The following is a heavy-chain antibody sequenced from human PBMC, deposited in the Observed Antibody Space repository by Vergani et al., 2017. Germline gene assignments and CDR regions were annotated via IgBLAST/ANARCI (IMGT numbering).Heavy chain of an antibody. J-gene: IGHJ4*02. D-gene: IGHD4-17*01. V-gene: IGHV1-3*01. CDR2: INAGNGNT. CDR1: GYTFTSYA. Sequence: QVQLVQSGAEVKKPGASVKVSCKASGYTFTSYAMHWVRQAPGQRLEWMGWINAGNGNTKYSQKFQRRVTITRDTSASTAYMELSSLRSEDTAVYYCASYDGDYVYFDYWGQGTLVTVSS. CDR3: ASYDGDYVYFDY.